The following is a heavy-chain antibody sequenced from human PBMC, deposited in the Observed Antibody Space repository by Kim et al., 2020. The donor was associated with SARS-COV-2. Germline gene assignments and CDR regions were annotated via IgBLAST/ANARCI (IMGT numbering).Heavy chain of an antibody. CDR3: ARAGDCSSTSCHFDP. J-gene: IGHJ5*02. V-gene: IGHV4-39*01. Sequence: PSPKSRVTISVDTSKNQFSLKLSSVTAADTAVYYCARAGDCSSTSCHFDPWGQGTLVTVSS. D-gene: IGHD2-2*01.